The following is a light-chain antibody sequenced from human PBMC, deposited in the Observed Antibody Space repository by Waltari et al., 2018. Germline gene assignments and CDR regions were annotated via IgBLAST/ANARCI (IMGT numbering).Light chain of an antibody. CDR2: RNN. V-gene: IGLV1-47*01. CDR3: AAWDDSLSGRV. CDR1: SSNIGSNY. J-gene: IGLJ3*02. Sequence: QSVLTQPPSASGTPGQRVTIPCSGSSSNIGSNYLYWYQQPPGAAPKLLIYRNNQRPSGVPDRFSGSKSGTSASLAISGLRSEDEADYYCAAWDDSLSGRVFGGGTKLTVL.